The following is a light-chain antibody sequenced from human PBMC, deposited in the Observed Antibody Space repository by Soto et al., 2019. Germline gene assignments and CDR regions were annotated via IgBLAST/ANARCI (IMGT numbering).Light chain of an antibody. Sequence: DIQMTQSPSTLSASVGDRVTITCRASQSISSWLAWYQQKPGKAPKLLIYKASGLESGVPSRFSGSGSGTEFTLTISSLQPDDFATYYCQQYNTYSWTFGQGTKGEIK. CDR2: KAS. V-gene: IGKV1-5*03. CDR3: QQYNTYSWT. CDR1: QSISSW. J-gene: IGKJ1*01.